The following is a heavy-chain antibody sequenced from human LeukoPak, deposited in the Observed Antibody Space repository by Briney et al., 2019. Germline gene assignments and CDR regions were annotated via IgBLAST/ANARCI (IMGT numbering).Heavy chain of an antibody. Sequence: PGGSLRLSCAASGFTFSSYGMHWVRQAPGKGLEWVSVIYSGGSTYYADSVKGRFTISRDNSKNTLYLQMNSLRAEDTAVYYCASLLTHYWGQGTLVTVSS. J-gene: IGHJ4*02. CDR3: ASLLTHY. V-gene: IGHV3-NL1*01. CDR2: IYSGGST. CDR1: GFTFSSYG.